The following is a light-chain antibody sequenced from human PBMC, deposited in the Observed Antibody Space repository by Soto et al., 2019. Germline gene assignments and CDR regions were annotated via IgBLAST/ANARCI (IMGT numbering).Light chain of an antibody. J-gene: IGLJ1*01. V-gene: IGLV3-21*02. Sequence: SYELTQPPSASGAPGQTARITCGGNNIGSNSVHWYQQKPRQAPVLGVYVDSDRTSGIPERFYGSNSGNTATLTISRVEARDEADYDCHVWDSSRDHPGGVFGTGTKLTVL. CDR3: HVWDSSRDHPGGV. CDR1: NIGSNS. CDR2: VDS.